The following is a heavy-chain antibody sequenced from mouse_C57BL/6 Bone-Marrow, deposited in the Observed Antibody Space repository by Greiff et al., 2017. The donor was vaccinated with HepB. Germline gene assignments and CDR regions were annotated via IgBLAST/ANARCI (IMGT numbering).Heavy chain of an antibody. CDR3: ARHGLYSNYRILSMDY. CDR2: FYPGSGSI. D-gene: IGHD2-5*01. Sequence: VQVVESGAELVKPGASVKLSCKASGYTFTEYTIHWVKQRSGQGLEWIGWFYPGSGSIKYNEKFKDKATLTADKSSSTVYMELSRLTSEDSAVYFCARHGLYSNYRILSMDYWGQGTSVTVSS. J-gene: IGHJ4*01. CDR1: GYTFTEYT. V-gene: IGHV1-62-2*01.